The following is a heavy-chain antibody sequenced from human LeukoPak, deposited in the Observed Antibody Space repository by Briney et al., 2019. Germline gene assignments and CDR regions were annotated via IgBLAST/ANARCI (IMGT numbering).Heavy chain of an antibody. CDR3: ATGGELGGSWSFDY. Sequence: ASAKVSCKVSGYTLTELSMHWVRQAPGKGLEWMGGFDPEDGETIYAQKFQGRVTMTEDTSTDTAYMELSSLRSEDTAVYYCATGGELGGSWSFDYWGQGTLVTVSS. CDR1: GYTLTELS. V-gene: IGHV1-24*01. CDR2: FDPEDGET. D-gene: IGHD6-13*01. J-gene: IGHJ4*02.